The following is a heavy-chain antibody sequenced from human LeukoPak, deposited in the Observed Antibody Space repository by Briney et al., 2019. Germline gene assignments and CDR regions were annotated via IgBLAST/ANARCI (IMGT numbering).Heavy chain of an antibody. V-gene: IGHV3-66*01. Sequence: GGSLRLSCAASGFTVSSNYMSWVRQAPGKGLEWVSVIYSGGSTYYADSVKGRFTISRDNSKNTLYLQMNSLRAEDTAVYYCASPTYDILTGYNYYYYYGMDVWGQGTTVTVSS. CDR3: ASPTYDILTGYNYYYYYGMDV. D-gene: IGHD3-9*01. CDR1: GFTVSSNY. J-gene: IGHJ6*02. CDR2: IYSGGST.